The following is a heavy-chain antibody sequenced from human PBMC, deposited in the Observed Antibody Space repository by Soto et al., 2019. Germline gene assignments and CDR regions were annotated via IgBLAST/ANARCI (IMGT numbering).Heavy chain of an antibody. CDR3: AASGGDHRNFDF. D-gene: IGHD3-10*01. V-gene: IGHV3-72*01. CDR2: IRDKAHSYYT. CDR1: GFGFIDYY. Sequence: EVQLVESGGGLVQPGGSLRLSCEASGFGFIDYYLDWVRQAPGKGLEWVGGIRDKAHSYYTEYAASVNSRVTVSRDYSQNSLDLQMNTLKTEDSAMYYCAASGGDHRNFDFWGQGLLVTVSS. J-gene: IGHJ4*02.